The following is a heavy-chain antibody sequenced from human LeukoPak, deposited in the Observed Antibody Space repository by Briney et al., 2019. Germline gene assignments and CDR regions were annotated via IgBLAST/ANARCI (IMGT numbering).Heavy chain of an antibody. V-gene: IGHV3-21*01. J-gene: IGHJ3*02. CDR1: GFAFCSYS. Sequence: PGGSLRLSXAASGFAFCSYSMNWVRQAPGKGLEWLSSISSSSSYIYYADSVKGRFTISRDNAKNSLYLQMNSLRAEDTAVYYCARGRITIFGVAPVAAFDIWGQGTMVTVSS. D-gene: IGHD3-3*01. CDR3: ARGRITIFGVAPVAAFDI. CDR2: ISSSSSYI.